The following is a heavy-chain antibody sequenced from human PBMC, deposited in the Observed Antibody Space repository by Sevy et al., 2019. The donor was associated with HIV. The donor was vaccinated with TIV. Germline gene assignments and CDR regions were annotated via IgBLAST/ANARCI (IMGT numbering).Heavy chain of an antibody. CDR3: AKDLYDSSGYHDFYYYYGMDV. CDR2: ISYDGSNK. J-gene: IGHJ6*02. CDR1: GFTFSSYG. D-gene: IGHD3-22*01. Sequence: GGSLRLSCAASGFTFSSYGMHWVRQAPGKGLEWVAVISYDGSNKYYADSVKGRLTISRDNSKNTLYLQMNSLRAEDTAVYYCAKDLYDSSGYHDFYYYYGMDVWGQGTTVTVSS. V-gene: IGHV3-30*18.